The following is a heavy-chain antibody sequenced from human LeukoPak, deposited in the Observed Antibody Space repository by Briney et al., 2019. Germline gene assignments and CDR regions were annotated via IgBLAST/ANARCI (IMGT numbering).Heavy chain of an antibody. CDR3: ARSTTGDSSSWCAPFYYYYGMDV. D-gene: IGHD6-13*01. Sequence: SETLSLTCAVYGGSFSGYYWSWIRQPPGKGLEWIGEINHSGSTNYNPFLKSRVTISVDTSKNQFSLKLSSVTAADTAVYYCARSTTGDSSSWCAPFYYYYGMDVWGQGTTVTVSS. V-gene: IGHV4-34*01. CDR2: INHSGST. CDR1: GGSFSGYY. J-gene: IGHJ6*02.